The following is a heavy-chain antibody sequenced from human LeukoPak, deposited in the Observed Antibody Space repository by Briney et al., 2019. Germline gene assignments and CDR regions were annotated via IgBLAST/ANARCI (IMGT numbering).Heavy chain of an antibody. CDR2: INPNSGGT. CDR3: SLGYCSGGSCYSWFDP. V-gene: IGHV1-2*02. CDR1: GYTFTGYY. D-gene: IGHD2-15*01. Sequence: ASVKVSCKASGYTFTGYYMHWMRQAPGQGLEWMGWINPNSGGTNYAQKFQGRVTMTRDTFISTAYMELSRLRSDDTAVYYCSLGYCSGGSCYSWFDPWGQGTLVTVSS. J-gene: IGHJ5*02.